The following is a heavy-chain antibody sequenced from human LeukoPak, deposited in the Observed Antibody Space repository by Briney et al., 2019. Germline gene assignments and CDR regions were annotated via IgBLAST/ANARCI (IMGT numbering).Heavy chain of an antibody. Sequence: GGSLRLSCAASGFTFDDYAMHWVRQAPGKGLEWVSGISWNSGSIGYADSVKGRFTISRDNAKNSLYLQMNSLRAEDMALYYCAKGSRVTMIVVDDAFDIWGRGTMVTVSS. CDR1: GFTFDDYA. CDR3: AKGSRVTMIVVDDAFDI. D-gene: IGHD3-22*01. V-gene: IGHV3-9*03. J-gene: IGHJ3*02. CDR2: ISWNSGSI.